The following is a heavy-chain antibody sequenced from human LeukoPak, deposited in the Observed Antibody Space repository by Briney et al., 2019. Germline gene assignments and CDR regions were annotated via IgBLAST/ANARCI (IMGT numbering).Heavy chain of an antibody. CDR1: GFTLDDYG. CDR3: AAEKRGVYKTFDY. Sequence: GGSLRLSCAASGFTLDDYGMSWVRQAPGKGLEWVSGFKWNGGSTGYADSVKGRFTISRDNPKYSLYLQMNSLRAEDTALYYCAAEKRGVYKTFDYWGQGTLVTVSS. D-gene: IGHD2-8*01. J-gene: IGHJ4*02. CDR2: FKWNGGST. V-gene: IGHV3-20*04.